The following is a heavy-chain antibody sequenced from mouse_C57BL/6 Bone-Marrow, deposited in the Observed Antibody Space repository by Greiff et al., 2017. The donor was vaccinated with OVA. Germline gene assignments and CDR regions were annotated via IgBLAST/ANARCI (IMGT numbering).Heavy chain of an antibody. Sequence: QVQLQQPGAELVKPGASVKLSCKASGYTFTSYWMHWVKQRPGQGLEWIGMIPPNSGSTNYNEKFKSKATLTVDKSSSTAYMQLSSLTSEDSAVYYCARVGPYGSSGSSRPWFAYWGQGTLVTVSA. J-gene: IGHJ3*01. D-gene: IGHD1-1*01. CDR2: IPPNSGST. V-gene: IGHV1-64*01. CDR1: GYTFTSYW. CDR3: ARVGPYGSSGSSRPWFAY.